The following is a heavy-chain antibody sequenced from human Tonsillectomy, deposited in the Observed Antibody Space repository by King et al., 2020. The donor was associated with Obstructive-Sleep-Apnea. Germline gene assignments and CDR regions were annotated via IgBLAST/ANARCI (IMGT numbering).Heavy chain of an antibody. V-gene: IGHV1-46*01. CDR2: INPSGSSA. CDR3: ATPGSPYSSVSALAS. D-gene: IGHD4-11*01. CDR1: GNSFTNYY. J-gene: IGHJ5*01. Sequence: QLVQSGAEVKKPGASVRVSCKASGNSFTNYYVFWVRQAPGQGLEWMGKINPSGSSASYAKMFEGRVTIIREPSTSAVYMELSSLRSDDTAVYYCATPGSPYSSVSALASWGHGTLITVSS.